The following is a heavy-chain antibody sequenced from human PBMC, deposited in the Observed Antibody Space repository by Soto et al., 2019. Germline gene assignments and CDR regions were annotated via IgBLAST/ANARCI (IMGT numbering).Heavy chain of an antibody. CDR3: AKDATRTSGWYYFDY. V-gene: IGHV3-23*01. Sequence: GGSLRLSCAASGLTFSPLAMGWVRQAPGKGPEWVSVMSYSGDLTYYADSVKSRFTISRDNSKNTLYLQMDSLRADDTAVYYCAKDATRTSGWYYFDYWGQGTLVTVSS. D-gene: IGHD6-19*01. CDR2: MSYSGDLT. CDR1: GLTFSPLA. J-gene: IGHJ4*02.